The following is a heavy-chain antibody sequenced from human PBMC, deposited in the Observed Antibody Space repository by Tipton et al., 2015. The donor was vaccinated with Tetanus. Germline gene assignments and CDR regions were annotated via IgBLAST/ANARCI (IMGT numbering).Heavy chain of an antibody. CDR2: VDWADDK. J-gene: IGHJ4*02. D-gene: IGHD3-10*01. CDR1: GFSLSNSGMR. CDR3: ARQMVRGVITFFDY. Sequence: LVKPTQTLTLTCTFSGFSLSNSGMRVSWFRQPPGKALEWLARVDWADDKSYRTSLQTRLTISKDTSKNQVVLRMTNMDPVDTATYYCARQMVRGVITFFDYWGQGTLVTVSS. V-gene: IGHV2-70*04.